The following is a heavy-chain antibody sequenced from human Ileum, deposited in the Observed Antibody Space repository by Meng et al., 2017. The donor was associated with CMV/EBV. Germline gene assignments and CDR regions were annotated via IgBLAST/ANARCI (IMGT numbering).Heavy chain of an antibody. V-gene: IGHV4-30-4*08. CDR1: VGSLTRGNYY. J-gene: IGHJ4*02. CDR2: IYYSGSP. D-gene: IGHD2-15*01. CDR3: VRQVVAASFDY. Sequence: QGRLQESGPGLVKPSRTPSLTCTVSVGSLTRGNYYWSWIRQPPGRGLEWIGYIYYSGSPYYNPSLKSRVTISLDTSKNQFSLNLRSVTATDSAVYYCVRQVVAASFDYWGQGALVTVSS.